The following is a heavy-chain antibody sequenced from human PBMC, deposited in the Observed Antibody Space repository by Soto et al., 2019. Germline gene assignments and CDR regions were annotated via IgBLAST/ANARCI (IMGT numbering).Heavy chain of an antibody. J-gene: IGHJ4*02. V-gene: IGHV3-7*01. CDR1: GFTFSSYW. CDR3: ARDLRFLEWLYFDY. D-gene: IGHD3-3*01. Sequence: GGSLRLSCAASGFTFSSYWMSWVRQAPGKGLEWVANIKQDGSEKYYVESVKGRFTISRDNAKNSLYLQMNSLRAEDTAVYYCARDLRFLEWLYFDYWGQGTLVTVSS. CDR2: IKQDGSEK.